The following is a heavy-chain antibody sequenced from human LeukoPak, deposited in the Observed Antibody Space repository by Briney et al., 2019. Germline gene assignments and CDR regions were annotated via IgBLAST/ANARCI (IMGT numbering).Heavy chain of an antibody. J-gene: IGHJ4*02. Sequence: GGSLRLSCAASGFTFSSYGMHWVRQAPGKGLEWVAVISYDGSNKYYADSVKGRFTISRDNSKNTLYLQMNSLRAEDTAVYYCAKDRYGWPSYYFDYWGQGALVTVSS. CDR3: AKDRYGWPSYYFDY. D-gene: IGHD3-16*02. CDR2: ISYDGSNK. CDR1: GFTFSSYG. V-gene: IGHV3-30*18.